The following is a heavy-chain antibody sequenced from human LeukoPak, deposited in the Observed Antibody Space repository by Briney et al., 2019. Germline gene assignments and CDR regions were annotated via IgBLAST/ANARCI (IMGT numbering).Heavy chain of an antibody. Sequence: GGSLRLSCAASGFTFSSYSMNWVRQAPGKGLEWVSSISSSSSYIFYADSVKGRFTISRDNAKNSLYLQINSLGPEDTAVYFCARDPYSGNYGSYYYYYMDVWGKGTTVTVSS. D-gene: IGHD3-22*01. CDR3: ARDPYSGNYGSYYYYYMDV. CDR1: GFTFSSYS. V-gene: IGHV3-21*01. CDR2: ISSSSSYI. J-gene: IGHJ6*03.